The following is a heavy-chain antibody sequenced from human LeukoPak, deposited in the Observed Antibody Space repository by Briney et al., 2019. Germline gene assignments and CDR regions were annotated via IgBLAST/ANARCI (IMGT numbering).Heavy chain of an antibody. Sequence: GGSLRLSCAASGFTVSSNYMSWVRQAPGKGLEWVSAIYSGGSTYYADSAMGRFIIFRENSKNKLYPQKNNRRAEDTAADYCWKGEVWSRGYYGIVDYWGQGTLVTVSS. CDR1: GFTVSSNY. CDR2: IYSGGST. CDR3: WKGEVWSRGYYGIVDY. V-gene: IGHV3-53*01. D-gene: IGHD3-10*01. J-gene: IGHJ4*02.